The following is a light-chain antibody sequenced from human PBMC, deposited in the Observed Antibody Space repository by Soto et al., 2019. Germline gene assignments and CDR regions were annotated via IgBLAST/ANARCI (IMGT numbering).Light chain of an antibody. CDR1: QSVSSSY. CDR3: QQYGSSPGT. CDR2: GAS. J-gene: IGKJ1*01. Sequence: EIVVTQSPGTLSLSPGERATLSCRASQSVSSSYLAWYQQKPGQAPRLLIYGASSRATGIPDRFSGSGSGTDFTLTISRVEPEDFAVYYCQQYGSSPGTFGQGTKVEIK. V-gene: IGKV3-20*01.